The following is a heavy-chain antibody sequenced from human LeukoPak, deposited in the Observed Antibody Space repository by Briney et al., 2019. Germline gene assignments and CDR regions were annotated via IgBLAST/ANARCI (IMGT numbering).Heavy chain of an antibody. V-gene: IGHV3-21*01. Sequence: GGSLRLSCAASGFTFSSYSMNWVRQAPGKGLEWVSSISSSSSYIYYADSVKGRFTISRDNAKNSLYLQMNSLRAEDTAVYYCARDPSSGNYYYYMDVWGKGTTVTVSS. J-gene: IGHJ6*03. CDR1: GFTFSSYS. CDR3: ARDPSSGNYYYYMDV. D-gene: IGHD1-26*01. CDR2: ISSSSSYI.